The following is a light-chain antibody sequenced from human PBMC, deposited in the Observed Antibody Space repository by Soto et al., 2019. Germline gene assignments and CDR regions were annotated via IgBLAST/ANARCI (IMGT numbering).Light chain of an antibody. CDR3: QQRSNGLT. CDR1: QSVSSY. CDR2: DAS. J-gene: IGKJ4*01. V-gene: IGKV3-11*01. Sequence: EIVLTQSPATLSLSPGERATLSCRASQSVSSYLAWYQQKPGQAPRLLIYDASNRATGIPARFSGSGSGTDCTLASSSLEPEDFAVYYCQQRSNGLTFGGGTKVEIK.